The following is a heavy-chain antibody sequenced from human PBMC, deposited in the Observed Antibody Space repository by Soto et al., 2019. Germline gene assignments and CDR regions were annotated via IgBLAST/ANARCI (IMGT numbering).Heavy chain of an antibody. CDR2: IWYYLSNK. D-gene: IGHD5-18*01. CDR3: ARAYVEAMAIDY. Sequence: PGGSLRLSCAASGFTFSSYGMHWVRQAPVNGLEFVAVIWYYLSNKYYADSVKGRFTISRYNSKNTLYLQMNSLRADDTAVYYCARAYVEAMAIDYWGQGTLVTVSS. CDR1: GFTFSSYG. V-gene: IGHV3-33*01. J-gene: IGHJ4*02.